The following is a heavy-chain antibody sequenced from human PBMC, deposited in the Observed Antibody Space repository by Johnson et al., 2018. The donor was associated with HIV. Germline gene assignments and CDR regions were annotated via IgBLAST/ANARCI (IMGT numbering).Heavy chain of an antibody. CDR1: GFTFSSYD. CDR2: IGAAGET. V-gene: IGHV3-13*01. D-gene: IGHD6-13*01. CDR3: ARGRIATGGMRGGDFDV. J-gene: IGHJ3*01. Sequence: VQLVESGGGLVQPGESLRLSCAASGFTFSSYDMHWVRQSTGKGLEWVSGIGAAGETHYPDPVKGRFTVSRDNANHSLYLHMNSLRVEDTAVYYCARGRIATGGMRGGDFDVWGQGTMVTVSP.